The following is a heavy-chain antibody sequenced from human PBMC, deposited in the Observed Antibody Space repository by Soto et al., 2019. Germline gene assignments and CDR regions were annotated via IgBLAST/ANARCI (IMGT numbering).Heavy chain of an antibody. V-gene: IGHV4-31*03. J-gene: IGHJ4*02. D-gene: IGHD1-26*01. CDR1: GGSISGVGYY. Sequence: SETLSLTYSVSGGSISGVGYYWSWIRLHPGKGLEYIGYIYYSGSTYYNPSLKSRVTISLDTSENQFSLKLTSVTAADTAIYYCARDNSHQYFDSWGQGALVTVSS. CDR2: IYYSGST. CDR3: ARDNSHQYFDS.